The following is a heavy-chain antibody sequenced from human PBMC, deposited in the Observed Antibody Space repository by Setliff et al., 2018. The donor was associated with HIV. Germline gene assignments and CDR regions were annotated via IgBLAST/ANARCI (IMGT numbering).Heavy chain of an antibody. CDR1: RYTLTDHY. Sequence: ASVKVSCKASRYTLTDHYIHWVRQAPGQGLEWMGRINPRDGSTGYAQRFQGRVTMTRDTSRGTVYMELRSLRSEDTAVYCCARAPFTSGHYGADYWGQGSLVTVSS. D-gene: IGHD3-10*01. CDR3: ARAPFTSGHYGADY. V-gene: IGHV1-46*01. CDR2: INPRDGST. J-gene: IGHJ4*02.